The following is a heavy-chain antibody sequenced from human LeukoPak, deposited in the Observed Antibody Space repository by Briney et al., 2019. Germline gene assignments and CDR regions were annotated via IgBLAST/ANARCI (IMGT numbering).Heavy chain of an antibody. V-gene: IGHV1-18*01. J-gene: IGHJ4*02. CDR3: ARQWSPLYYFDY. CDR2: ISAYNGNT. CDR1: GYTFTSYG. D-gene: IGHD2-8*01. Sequence: ASVKVPCKASGYTFTSYGISWVRQAPGQGLEWMGWISAYNGNTNYAQKLQGRVTMTTDTSTSTAYMELRSLRSDDTAVYYCARQWSPLYYFDYWGQGTLVTVSS.